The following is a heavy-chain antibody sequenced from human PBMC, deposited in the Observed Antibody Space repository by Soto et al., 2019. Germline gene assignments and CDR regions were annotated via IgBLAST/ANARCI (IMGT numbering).Heavy chain of an antibody. CDR3: ARDKGYCSDTSCPDFDY. D-gene: IGHD2-15*01. J-gene: IGHJ4*02. Sequence: QVQLVQSGAEVKKPGSSVKVSCKASGGTLSSYTFSSVRQAPGQGLEGMGRVIPNLGVTNYAKKFQGRFTIVVDTSTSTAYTELNSLRYEDTAVYYCARDKGYCSDTSCPDFDYWGQGTLVTVSS. CDR1: GGTLSSYT. CDR2: VIPNLGVT. V-gene: IGHV1-69*08.